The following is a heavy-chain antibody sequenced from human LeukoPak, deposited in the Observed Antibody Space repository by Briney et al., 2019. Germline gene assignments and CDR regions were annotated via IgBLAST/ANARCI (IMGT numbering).Heavy chain of an antibody. CDR1: GFTFSSYS. CDR2: ISSSSSTI. V-gene: IGHV3-48*04. D-gene: IGHD3-10*01. Sequence: GGSLRLSCAASGFTFSSYSMNWVRQAPGKGLEGVSYISSSSSTIYYADSVKGRFTISRDNAKNSLYLQMNSLRAEDTAVYYCAGGSTLDRGLVYYWGQGTLVTVSS. J-gene: IGHJ4*02. CDR3: AGGSTLDRGLVYY.